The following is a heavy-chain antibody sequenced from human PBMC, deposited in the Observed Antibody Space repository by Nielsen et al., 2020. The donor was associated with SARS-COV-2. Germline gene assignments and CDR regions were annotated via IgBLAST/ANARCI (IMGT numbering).Heavy chain of an antibody. D-gene: IGHD2-21*02. CDR1: GGSISSGGYY. CDR2: IYYSGST. J-gene: IGHJ4*02. V-gene: IGHV4-61*08. CDR3: ARVRGGDCCYFDY. Sequence: SETLSLTCTVSGGSISSGGYYWSWIRQHPGKGLEWIGYIYYSGSTNYNPSLKSRVTISVDTSKNQFSLKLSSVTAADTAVYYCARVRGGDCCYFDYWGQGTLVTVSS.